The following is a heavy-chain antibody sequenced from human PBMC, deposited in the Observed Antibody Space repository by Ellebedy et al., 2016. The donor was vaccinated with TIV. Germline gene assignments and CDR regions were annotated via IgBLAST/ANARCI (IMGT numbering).Heavy chain of an antibody. CDR3: ARHGLSGIPAVDY. CDR1: GGSISSSSYY. V-gene: IGHV4-39*01. D-gene: IGHD6-13*01. Sequence: MPSETLSLTCTVSGGSISSSSYYWGWIRQPPGKGLEWIGSIYYSGTTYYNPSLKSRVTISVDTSKNQFSLKLSSGTAEDTALYYCARHGLSGIPAVDYWGQGTLVTVSS. J-gene: IGHJ4*02. CDR2: IYYSGTT.